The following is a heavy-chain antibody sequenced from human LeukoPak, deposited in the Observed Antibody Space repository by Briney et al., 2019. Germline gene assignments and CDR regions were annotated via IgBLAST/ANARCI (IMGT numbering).Heavy chain of an antibody. CDR2: IYSGGST. J-gene: IGHJ4*02. CDR3: ARFQPGGNYDY. CDR1: GFTFSSYS. D-gene: IGHD4-23*01. V-gene: IGHV3-66*01. Sequence: GGSLRLSCAASGFTFSSYSMNWVRQAPGKGLEWVSVIYSGGSTYYADSVKGRFIISRDNSKNMLYLQMNSLRAEDTAVYYCARFQPGGNYDYWGQGTLVTVSS.